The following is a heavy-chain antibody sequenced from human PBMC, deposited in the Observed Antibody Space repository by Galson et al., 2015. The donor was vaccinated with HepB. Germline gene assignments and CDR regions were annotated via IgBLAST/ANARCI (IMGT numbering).Heavy chain of an antibody. V-gene: IGHV4-61*01. J-gene: IGHJ5*02. D-gene: IGHD3-16*01. CDR3: ARMLRPPLSGGWFDP. Sequence: SETLSLTCTVSGGSVSSNSYYWNWIRQPPGKGLEWIGYIYYSGSTNYNPYLKSRVTMSLDTSKNQFSLNLTSVTAADTSIYYCARMLRPPLSGGWFDPWGQGTLVTVSS. CDR1: GGSVSSNSYY. CDR2: IYYSGST.